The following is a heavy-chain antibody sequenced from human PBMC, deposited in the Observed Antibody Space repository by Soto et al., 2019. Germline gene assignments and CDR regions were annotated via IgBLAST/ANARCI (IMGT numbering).Heavy chain of an antibody. CDR1: GGSISSGDYY. V-gene: IGHV4-30-4*01. J-gene: IGHJ6*02. CDR3: ARDNILGILYGGMDV. D-gene: IGHD3-3*01. Sequence: PWETLSLTCTVSGGSISSGDYYWSWIRQPPGKGLEWIGYIYYSGSTYYNPSLKSRVTISVDTSKNQFSLKLSSVTAAATALYYCARDNILGILYGGMDVWGQGTTVTVSS. CDR2: IYYSGST.